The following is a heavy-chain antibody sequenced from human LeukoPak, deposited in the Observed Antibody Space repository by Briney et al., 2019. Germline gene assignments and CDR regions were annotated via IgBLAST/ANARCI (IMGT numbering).Heavy chain of an antibody. CDR1: GYTFTGYY. J-gene: IGHJ4*02. V-gene: IGHV1-2*02. D-gene: IGHD3-22*01. CDR2: INPNSGGT. CDR3: ARVKGGYYYDSSGYEDY. Sequence: ASVKVSCKASGYTFTGYYMHWVRQAPGQGLEWMGWINPNSGGTNYAQKFQGRVTMTRDTSISTAYMELSRLRSDDTAVYYCARVKGGYYYDSSGYEDYWGQGTLVTVSS.